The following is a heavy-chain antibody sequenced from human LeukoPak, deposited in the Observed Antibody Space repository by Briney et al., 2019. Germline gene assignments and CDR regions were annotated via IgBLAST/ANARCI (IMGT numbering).Heavy chain of an antibody. CDR1: GFTFSSYA. CDR3: AKDGDIWLGDLNWFDP. J-gene: IGHJ5*02. V-gene: IGHV3-23*01. Sequence: GGSLRLSCAASGFTFSSYAMSWVRQAPGKGLEWVSTISGGGGNTYYADSVKGRFTISRDISKNTLYLQMNSLRAEDTAVYYCAKDGDIWLGDLNWFDPWRQGTLATVSA. CDR2: ISGGGGNT. D-gene: IGHD3-10*01.